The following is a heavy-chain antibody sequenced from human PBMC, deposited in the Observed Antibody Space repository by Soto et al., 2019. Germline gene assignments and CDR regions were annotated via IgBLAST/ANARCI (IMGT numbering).Heavy chain of an antibody. D-gene: IGHD3-3*01. CDR3: TRGQRFSDSFDP. Sequence: QVQLQESGPGLVNPSETLSLTCTVYGAAISGYYSTWIRQSAGKGLEWMGRIYSSGGTKYNPSLQSRVTMSLATSKNQFSLRLTSVTAADTAVYYGTRGQRFSDSFDPWGQGTLVTVSS. V-gene: IGHV4-4*07. CDR2: IYSSGGT. J-gene: IGHJ5*02. CDR1: GAAISGYY.